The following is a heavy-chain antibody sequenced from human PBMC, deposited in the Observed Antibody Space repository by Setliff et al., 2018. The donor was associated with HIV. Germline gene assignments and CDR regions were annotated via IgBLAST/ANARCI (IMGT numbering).Heavy chain of an antibody. J-gene: IGHJ5*02. CDR1: GGSIGDNKYY. V-gene: IGHV4-39*01. Sequence: PSETLSLTCSVSGGSIGDNKYYWGWIRQPPGKGLEWTGSIYHTGKTYYNSALKNRLTISVDTSKNQFSLELSSVTAADTAVYYCASRVYYYDESRILREEGFVPWGQGTQVTVSS. CDR3: ASRVYYYDESRILREEGFVP. D-gene: IGHD3-22*01. CDR2: IYHTGKT.